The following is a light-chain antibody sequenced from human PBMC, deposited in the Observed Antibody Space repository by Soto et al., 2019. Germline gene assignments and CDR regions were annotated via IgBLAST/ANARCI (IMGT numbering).Light chain of an antibody. J-gene: IGKJ1*01. CDR2: HAS. CDR1: QSIDRW. Sequence: DIPLTQSPSTLSGSVLERITIXFRASQSIDRWLAWYQQRPGKAPKILIYHASSLETGVPSRFSGSGSGTEFTLTISSLQPDDFATYYCQHYNSYGTFGQGTKVDIK. CDR3: QHYNSYGT. V-gene: IGKV1-5*01.